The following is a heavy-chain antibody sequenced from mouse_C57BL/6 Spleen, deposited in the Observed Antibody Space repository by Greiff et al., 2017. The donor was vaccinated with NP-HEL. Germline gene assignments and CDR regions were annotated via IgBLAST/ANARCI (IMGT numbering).Heavy chain of an antibody. J-gene: IGHJ3*01. CDR3: ARATAQSWFAY. CDR2: ISYSGST. Sequence: VQLKESGPGMVKPSQSLSLTCTVTGYSITSGYDWHWIRHFPGNKLEWMGYISYSGSTNYNPSLKSRISITHDTSKNHFFLKLNSVTTEDTATYYCARATAQSWFAYWGQGTLVTVSA. V-gene: IGHV3-1*01. CDR1: GYSITSGYD. D-gene: IGHD3-2*02.